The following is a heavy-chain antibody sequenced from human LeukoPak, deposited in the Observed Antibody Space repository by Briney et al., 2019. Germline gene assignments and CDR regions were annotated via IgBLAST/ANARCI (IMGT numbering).Heavy chain of an antibody. CDR1: GFTFSSYG. Sequence: GGSLRLSCAASGFTFSSYGMHWVRQAPGKGLEWVAVIWYDGSNKYYADSVKGRFTISRDNSKNTLYLQMNSLRAEDTAVYYCARGLEWLPTPYFDYWGQGTLVTVSS. D-gene: IGHD3-3*01. J-gene: IGHJ4*02. CDR2: IWYDGSNK. V-gene: IGHV3-33*01. CDR3: ARGLEWLPTPYFDY.